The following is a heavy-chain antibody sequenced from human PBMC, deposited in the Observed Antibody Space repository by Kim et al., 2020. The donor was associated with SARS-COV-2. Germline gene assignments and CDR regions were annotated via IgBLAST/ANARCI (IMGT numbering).Heavy chain of an antibody. J-gene: IGHJ4*02. CDR1: GFTFDDYA. Sequence: GGSLRLSCAASGFTFDDYAMHWVRQAPGKGLEWVSGVTWNGNNIGYADSVKGRFTISRDNAKNSLYLQMNSLRAEDTALYYCAKGITIAALNYFDYWGQGTLVTVSS. CDR3: AKGITIAALNYFDY. V-gene: IGHV3-9*01. D-gene: IGHD3-9*01. CDR2: VTWNGNNI.